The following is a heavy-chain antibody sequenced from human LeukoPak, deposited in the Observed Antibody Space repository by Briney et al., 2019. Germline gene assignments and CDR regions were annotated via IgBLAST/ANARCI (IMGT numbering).Heavy chain of an antibody. D-gene: IGHD6-13*01. CDR1: GFTFDDYG. CDR2: INWNGGST. Sequence: GGSLRLSCAASGFTFDDYGMSWVRQAPGKGLEWVSGINWNGGSTGYADSVKGRFTISRDNAKNSLYLQMNSLRAEDTALYYCARGGGDGSSWYFDYWGQGTLVTVSS. V-gene: IGHV3-20*04. J-gene: IGHJ4*02. CDR3: ARGGGDGSSWYFDY.